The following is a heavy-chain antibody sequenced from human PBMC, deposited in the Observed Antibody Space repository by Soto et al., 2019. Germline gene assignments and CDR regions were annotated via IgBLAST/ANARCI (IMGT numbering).Heavy chain of an antibody. Sequence: QVQLVQSGAEVKKPGSSVKVSCKASGGTFSSYAISWVRQAPGQGLEWMGGIIPIFGTANYAQKFQGRVTXXAXESXSTAYMELSSLRSEDTAVYYCAREAAAGKRDAFDIWGQGTMVTVSS. V-gene: IGHV1-69*12. CDR3: AREAAAGKRDAFDI. D-gene: IGHD6-13*01. CDR1: GGTFSSYA. CDR2: IIPIFGTA. J-gene: IGHJ3*02.